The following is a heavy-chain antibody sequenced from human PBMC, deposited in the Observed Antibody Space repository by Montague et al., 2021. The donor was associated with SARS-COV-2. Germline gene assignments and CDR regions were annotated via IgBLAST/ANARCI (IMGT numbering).Heavy chain of an antibody. V-gene: IGHV6-1*01. J-gene: IGHJ4*02. D-gene: IGHD1-26*01. CDR3: ARTSASSDY. Sequence: YAVSVKSRITINPDTSKNQISLQLNSVTPEDTAVYYCARTSASSDYWGQGTLGTVSS.